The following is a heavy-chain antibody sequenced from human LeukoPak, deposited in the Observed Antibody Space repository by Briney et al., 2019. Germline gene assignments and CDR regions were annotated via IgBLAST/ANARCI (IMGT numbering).Heavy chain of an antibody. CDR1: GGSVSSGSYY. CDR2: IYYSGST. Sequence: SETLSLTCTVSGGSVSSGSYYWSWIRQPPGKGLEWIGYIYYSGSTNYNPSLKSRVTISVDTSKHQFSLKLSSVTAADTAVYYCAREYSSGSYGYFDLWGRGTLVTVSS. D-gene: IGHD6-19*01. CDR3: AREYSSGSYGYFDL. J-gene: IGHJ2*01. V-gene: IGHV4-61*01.